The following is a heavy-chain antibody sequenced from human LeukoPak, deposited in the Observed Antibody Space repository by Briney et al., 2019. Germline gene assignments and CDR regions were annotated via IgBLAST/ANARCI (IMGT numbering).Heavy chain of an antibody. V-gene: IGHV3-15*01. CDR3: TTPTTVTYQDLDY. D-gene: IGHD4-17*01. J-gene: IGHJ4*02. Sequence: KPGGFLRLSCAASGFTFSNAWMSWVRQAPGKGLEWVGRIKSKTDGGTTDYAAPVKGRFTISRDDSKNTLYLQMNSLKTEDTAVYYCTTPTTVTYQDLDYWGQGTLVTVSS. CDR1: GFTFSNAW. CDR2: IKSKTDGGTT.